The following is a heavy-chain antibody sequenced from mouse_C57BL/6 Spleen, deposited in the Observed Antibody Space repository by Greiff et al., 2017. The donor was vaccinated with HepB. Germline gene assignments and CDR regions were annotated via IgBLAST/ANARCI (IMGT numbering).Heavy chain of an antibody. Sequence: QVQLKQPGAELVKPGASVKLSCKASGYTFTSYWMHWVKQRPGRGLEWIGRIDPNSGGTKYNEKFKSKATLTVDKPSSTAYMQLSSLTSEDSAVYYCARGPIYYDYDGYYFDYWGQGTTLTVSS. CDR2: IDPNSGGT. D-gene: IGHD2-4*01. J-gene: IGHJ2*01. CDR1: GYTFTSYW. V-gene: IGHV1-72*01. CDR3: ARGPIYYDYDGYYFDY.